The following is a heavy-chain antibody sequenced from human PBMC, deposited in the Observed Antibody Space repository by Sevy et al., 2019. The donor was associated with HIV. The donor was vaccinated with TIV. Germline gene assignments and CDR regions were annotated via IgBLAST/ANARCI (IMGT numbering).Heavy chain of an antibody. CDR2: INSDGGST. D-gene: IGHD5-18*01. V-gene: IGHV3-74*03. Sequence: GGSLRLSCAASGFSFSIYWMHWVRQVPGKGLVWVSRINSDGGSTTYAHSVKGRFTFSRDNAKNTLFLQMNSLRVEDTAVYYCVREGVGGYSYGFDYWGQGTLVTVSS. J-gene: IGHJ4*02. CDR1: GFSFSIYW. CDR3: VREGVGGYSYGFDY.